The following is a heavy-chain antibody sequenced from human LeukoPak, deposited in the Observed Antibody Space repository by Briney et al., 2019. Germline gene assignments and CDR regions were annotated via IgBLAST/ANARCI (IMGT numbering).Heavy chain of an antibody. D-gene: IGHD1-26*01. Sequence: GGSLRLSCAASGFTFSDYYMSWIRQAPGKGLEWVSYISNSGSIIYYADSVKGRFTISRDNAKNTLYLQMNSLRAEDTAVYYCATPRGSGSYLAFDYWGQGTLVTVSS. CDR2: ISNSGSII. J-gene: IGHJ4*02. V-gene: IGHV3-11*04. CDR1: GFTFSDYY. CDR3: ATPRGSGSYLAFDY.